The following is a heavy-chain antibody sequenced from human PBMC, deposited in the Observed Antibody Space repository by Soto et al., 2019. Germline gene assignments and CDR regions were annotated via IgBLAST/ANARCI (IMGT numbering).Heavy chain of an antibody. CDR2: ITEDGSGT. Sequence: EVQLVESGGAIVQPGGSLRLSCATSGFTFSSYPIHWVRQAPGKGPVWVSRITEDGSGTTYADSVKGRFTVTRDNAKNTLYLQMSGLGAEDTAVYHCVRGTNGWLGLDYWGQGTLVTVSS. CDR3: VRGTNGWLGLDY. V-gene: IGHV3-74*01. D-gene: IGHD2-8*01. CDR1: GFTFSSYP. J-gene: IGHJ4*02.